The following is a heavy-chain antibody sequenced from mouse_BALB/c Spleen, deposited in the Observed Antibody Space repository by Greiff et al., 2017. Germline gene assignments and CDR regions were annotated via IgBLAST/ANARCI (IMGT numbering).Heavy chain of an antibody. CDR1: GFTFSSYA. CDR2: ISSGGST. J-gene: IGHJ2*01. V-gene: IGHV5-6-5*01. CDR3: ARGGYYGSKDYFDY. D-gene: IGHD1-1*01. Sequence: EVQVVESGGGLVKPGGSLKLSCAASGFTFSSYAMSWVRQTPEKRLEWVASISSGGSTYYPDSVKGRFTISRDNARNILYLQMSSLRSEDTAMYYCARGGYYGSKDYFDYWGQGTTLTVSS.